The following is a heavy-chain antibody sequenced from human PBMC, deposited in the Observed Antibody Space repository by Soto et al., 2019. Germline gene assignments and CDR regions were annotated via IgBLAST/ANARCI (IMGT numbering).Heavy chain of an antibody. J-gene: IGHJ5*02. CDR3: ARVYVPFDSSGCYHNLFYL. CDR2: ISAYNGNT. D-gene: IGHD6-19*01. Sequence: GASVKVSCKASGYTFTSYGISWVRQAPGQGLEWMGWISAYNGNTNYAQKLQGRVTMTTDTSTSTAYMELRSLRSDDTAVYYCARVYVPFDSSGCYHNLFYLCGQGSLVPGSS. V-gene: IGHV1-18*01. CDR1: GYTFTSYG.